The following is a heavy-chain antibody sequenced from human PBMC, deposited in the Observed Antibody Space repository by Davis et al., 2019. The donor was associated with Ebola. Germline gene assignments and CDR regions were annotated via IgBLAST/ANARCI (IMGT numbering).Heavy chain of an antibody. Sequence: GESLKISCAASGFTVSSNYMSWVRQAPGKGLEWVSVIYSGGSTYYADSVKGRFTISRDNSKNTLYLQMNSLRAEDTAVYYCARGAGSVRVYYYYGMDVWGKGTTVTVSS. J-gene: IGHJ6*04. CDR3: ARGAGSVRVYYYYGMDV. CDR1: GFTVSSNY. CDR2: IYSGGST. V-gene: IGHV3-53*01. D-gene: IGHD3-10*01.